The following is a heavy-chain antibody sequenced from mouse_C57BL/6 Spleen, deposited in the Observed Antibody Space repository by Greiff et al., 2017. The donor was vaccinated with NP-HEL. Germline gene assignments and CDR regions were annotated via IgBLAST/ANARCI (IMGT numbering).Heavy chain of an antibody. V-gene: IGHV5-4*01. D-gene: IGHD1-1*01. CDR1: GFTFSSYA. J-gene: IGHJ4*01. CDR3: ARVTTVVATRAMDY. CDR2: ISDGGSYT. Sequence: EVQLQESGGGLVKPGGSLKLSCAASGFTFSSYAMSWVRQTPEKRLEWVATISDGGSYTYYPDNVKGRFTISRDNAKNNLYLQMSHLKSEDTAMYYCARVTTVVATRAMDYWGQGTSVTVSS.